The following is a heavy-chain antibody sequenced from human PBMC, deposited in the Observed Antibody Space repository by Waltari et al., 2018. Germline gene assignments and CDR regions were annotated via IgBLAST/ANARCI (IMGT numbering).Heavy chain of an antibody. J-gene: IGHJ3*02. CDR1: GGSFSGYY. V-gene: IGHV4-34*01. CDR3: ARGDPYVVVVPAAIRAFDI. Sequence: QVQLQQWGAGLLKPSETLSLTCAVYGGSFSGYYWSWIRQPPGKGLEWIGEITQSGSTNYNPSLKSRVTISVDTSKNQFSLKLSSVTAADTAVYYCARGDPYVVVVPAAIRAFDIWGQGTMVTVSS. CDR2: ITQSGST. D-gene: IGHD2-2*02.